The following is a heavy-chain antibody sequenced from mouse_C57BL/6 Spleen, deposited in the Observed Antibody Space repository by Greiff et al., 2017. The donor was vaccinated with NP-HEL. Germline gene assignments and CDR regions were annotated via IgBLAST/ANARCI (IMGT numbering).Heavy chain of an antibody. CDR2: IRNKANGYTT. CDR1: GFTFTDYY. J-gene: IGHJ3*01. D-gene: IGHD2-4*01. V-gene: IGHV7-3*01. Sequence: EVQVVESGGGLVQPGGSLSLSCAASGFTFTDYYMSWVRQPPGKALEWLGFIRNKANGYTTEYSASVKGRFTISRDNSQSILYLQMNALRAEDSATYYCARYEVYDYDENYLDYWGQGTLVTVSA. CDR3: ARYEVYDYDENYLDY.